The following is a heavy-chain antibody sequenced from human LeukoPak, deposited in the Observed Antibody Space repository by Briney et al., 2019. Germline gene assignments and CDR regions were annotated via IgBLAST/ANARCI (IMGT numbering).Heavy chain of an antibody. CDR1: GFTFSSYA. Sequence: GGSLRLSCAASGFTFSSYAMGWVRQAPGKGLEWVSAISGSGGSTYYADSVKGRFTISRDNSKNTLYLQMNSLRAEDTAVYYCARLRSVVVAAYDAFDIWGQGTMVTVSS. D-gene: IGHD2-15*01. CDR3: ARLRSVVVAAYDAFDI. J-gene: IGHJ3*02. CDR2: ISGSGGST. V-gene: IGHV3-23*01.